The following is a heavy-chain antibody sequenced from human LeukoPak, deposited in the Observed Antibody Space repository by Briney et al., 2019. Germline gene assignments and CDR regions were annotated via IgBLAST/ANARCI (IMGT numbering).Heavy chain of an antibody. J-gene: IGHJ4*02. CDR1: GFSFSYYA. Sequence: PGGSLRLSCAASGFSFSYYAMSWVRQAPGKGLEWFSGMGGSDSVTYYAESVKGRFTISRDNSKNTLYLQMNSLRAEDTAVYYCAKWPDYGSGSSLDYWGQGTLVTVSS. V-gene: IGHV3-23*01. CDR3: AKWPDYGSGSSLDY. D-gene: IGHD3-10*01. CDR2: MGGSDSVT.